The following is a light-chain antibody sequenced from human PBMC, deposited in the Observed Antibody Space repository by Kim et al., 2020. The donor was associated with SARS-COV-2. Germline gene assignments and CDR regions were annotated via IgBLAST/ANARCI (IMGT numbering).Light chain of an antibody. Sequence: QSVLTQAPSVSGALGQTVTISCTGSSSNIGPGYDVTWFQQLPGRAPKLLIYGRNRPPWVPDRFSASTSGTSATLAITGLQADDAAYYFCQSYDITLTVSVFGGGTQLTVL. CDR3: QSYDITLTVSV. CDR2: GR. CDR1: SSNIGPGYD. V-gene: IGLV1-40*01. J-gene: IGLJ3*02.